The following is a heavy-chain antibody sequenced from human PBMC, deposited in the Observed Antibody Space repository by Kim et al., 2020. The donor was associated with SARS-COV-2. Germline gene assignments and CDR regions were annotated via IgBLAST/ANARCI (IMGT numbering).Heavy chain of an antibody. D-gene: IGHD3-10*01. J-gene: IGHJ5*02. CDR1: GYSFTSYW. V-gene: IGHV5-10-1*01. CDR2: IDPSDSYT. Sequence: GESLKISCKGSGYSFTSYWISWVRQMPGKGLEWMGRIDPSDSYTNYSPSFQGHVTISADKSISTAYLQWSSLKASDTAMYYCARLRFGVRGFITNWFDPWPGNPGHRLL. CDR3: ARLRFGVRGFITNWFDP.